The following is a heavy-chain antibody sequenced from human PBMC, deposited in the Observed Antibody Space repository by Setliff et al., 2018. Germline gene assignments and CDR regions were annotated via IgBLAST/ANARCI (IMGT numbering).Heavy chain of an antibody. CDR3: ARAKDGYDSDYFDY. D-gene: IGHD5-12*01. CDR1: DGSIRSGDY. CDR2: IHHTGTT. J-gene: IGHJ4*02. V-gene: IGHV4-31*03. Sequence: LSLTCTVSDGSIRSGDYWGWIRQHPGKGLEWIGYIHHTGTTFYNPSLRSRVTISVDTSKNQFSLKLTSLTAADTAVYYCARAKDGYDSDYFDYWGQGTPVTVSS.